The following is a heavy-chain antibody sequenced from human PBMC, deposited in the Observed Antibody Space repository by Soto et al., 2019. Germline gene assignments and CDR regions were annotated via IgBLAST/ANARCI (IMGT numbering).Heavy chain of an antibody. CDR3: ARDLSIAAAEPDYYYYYGMDV. CDR1: GYTFTGYY. CDR2: INPNSGGT. V-gene: IGHV1-2*02. J-gene: IGHJ6*02. Sequence: ASVKVSCKASGYTFTGYYMHWVRQAPGQGLEWMGWINPNSGGTNYAQKFQGGVTMTRDTSISTAYMELSRLRSDDTAVYYCARDLSIAAAEPDYYYYYGMDVWGQGTTVTVSS. D-gene: IGHD6-13*01.